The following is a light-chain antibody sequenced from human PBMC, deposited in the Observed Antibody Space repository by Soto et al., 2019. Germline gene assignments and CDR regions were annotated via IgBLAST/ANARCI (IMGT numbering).Light chain of an antibody. Sequence: DIQMTQFPSTLSASVGDRVTITCRASQNIGSWLAWYQQKPGKAPKVLIYDVSTLKSGVPSRFSGSGSGTDFTLTISSLQPDDFAIYYCQQYNSYWTFGQGTKVDIK. CDR2: DVS. V-gene: IGKV1-5*01. CDR1: QNIGSW. CDR3: QQYNSYWT. J-gene: IGKJ1*01.